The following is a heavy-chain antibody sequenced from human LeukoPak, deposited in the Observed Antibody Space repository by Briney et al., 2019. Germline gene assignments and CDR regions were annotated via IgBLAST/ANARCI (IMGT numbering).Heavy chain of an antibody. J-gene: IGHJ6*02. CDR2: ISSSSSYI. CDR1: GFTFSSYS. Sequence: PGGSLRLSCAASGFTFSSYSMNWVRQAPGKGLEWVSSISSSSSYIYYADSVKGRFTISRDNSKNTLYLQMNSLRAEDTAVYYCATDGGALGYCTNGVCPSNYGMDVWGQGTTVTVSS. CDR3: ATDGGALGYCTNGVCPSNYGMDV. D-gene: IGHD2-8*01. V-gene: IGHV3-21*01.